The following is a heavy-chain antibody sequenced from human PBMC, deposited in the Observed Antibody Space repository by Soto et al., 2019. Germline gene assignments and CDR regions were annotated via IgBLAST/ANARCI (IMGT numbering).Heavy chain of an antibody. CDR1: GGTFSSYA. CDR2: IIPIFGTA. CDR3: ARGIVVPAAIIPHYYYYGMDV. V-gene: IGHV1-69*13. D-gene: IGHD2-2*02. Sequence: SVKVSCKASGGTFSSYAISWVRQAPGQGLEWMGGIIPIFGTANYAQKFQGRVTITADESTSTAYMELSSLRSEDTAVYYCARGIVVPAAIIPHYYYYGMDVWGQGTTVTVSS. J-gene: IGHJ6*02.